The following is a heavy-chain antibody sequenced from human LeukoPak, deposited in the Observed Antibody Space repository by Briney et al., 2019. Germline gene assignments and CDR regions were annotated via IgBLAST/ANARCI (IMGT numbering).Heavy chain of an antibody. CDR2: INPNSGGT. D-gene: IGHD2-15*01. CDR3: AREEAVATTDYHYYGMDV. Sequence: ASVKVSRKASGYTFTGYYMHWVRQAPGQGLEWMGWINPNSGGTNYAQKFQGRVTMTRDTSISTAYMELSRLRSDDTAVYYCAREEAVATTDYHYYGMDVWGQGTTVTVSS. V-gene: IGHV1-2*02. J-gene: IGHJ6*02. CDR1: GYTFTGYY.